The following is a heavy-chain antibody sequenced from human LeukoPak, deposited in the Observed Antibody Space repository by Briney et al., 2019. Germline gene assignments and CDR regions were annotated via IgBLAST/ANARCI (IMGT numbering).Heavy chain of an antibody. J-gene: IGHJ4*02. CDR1: GGSISSSNW. CDR3: ARDPDYDYVWGSYRHYYFDY. V-gene: IGHV4-4*02. CDR2: IYHSGST. D-gene: IGHD3-16*02. Sequence: SETLSLTCAVSGGSISSSNWWSWVRQPPGKGLEWIGEIYHSGSTNYNPSLKSRVTISVDKSKNQFSLKLSSVTAADTAVYYCARDPDYDYVWGSYRHYYFDYWGQGTLVTVSS.